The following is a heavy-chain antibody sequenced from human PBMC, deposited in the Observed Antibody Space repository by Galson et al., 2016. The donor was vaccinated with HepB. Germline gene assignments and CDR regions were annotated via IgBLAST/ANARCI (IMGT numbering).Heavy chain of an antibody. V-gene: IGHV3-21*01. J-gene: IGHJ4*02. Sequence: SLRLSCAASGFTFRTYSMNWVRQAPGKGLEWVSVISSSVSYIYCADSVKGRFTISRDNAKNSLYLQMNSLRVEDTAVYYCARGGRTEETSLVYWGQGTLVTVSS. D-gene: IGHD1-14*01. CDR3: ARGGRTEETSLVY. CDR2: ISSSVSYI. CDR1: GFTFRTYS.